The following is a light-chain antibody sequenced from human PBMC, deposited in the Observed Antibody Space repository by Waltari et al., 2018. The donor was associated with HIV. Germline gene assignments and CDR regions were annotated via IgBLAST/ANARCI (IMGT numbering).Light chain of an antibody. Sequence: EIVLTQSPGTLSLSPGERATLSCRDSQSVSSSYLAWYQQKPGQAPRLLIYGGSNRATGIPDRFRGSGSGADFTLTITRLEPEDFAVYYCQQYGTSPPWYSFGQGTKLE. CDR2: GGS. CDR1: QSVSSSY. V-gene: IGKV3-20*01. CDR3: QQYGTSPPWYS. J-gene: IGKJ2*01.